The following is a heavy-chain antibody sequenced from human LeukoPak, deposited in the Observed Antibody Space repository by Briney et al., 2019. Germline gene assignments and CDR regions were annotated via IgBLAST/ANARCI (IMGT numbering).Heavy chain of an antibody. D-gene: IGHD2-2*01. V-gene: IGHV5-51*01. Sequence: GESLKISCKGSGYSFTNYWIGWVRQMPGKGVEWMGIIYPDDSDTRYSPSFQGHVTISADNSVSTAYLQWSSLKASDTAMYYCARHGGNQLLSSWFDPWGQGTLVTVSS. J-gene: IGHJ5*02. CDR3: ARHGGNQLLSSWFDP. CDR1: GYSFTNYW. CDR2: IYPDDSDT.